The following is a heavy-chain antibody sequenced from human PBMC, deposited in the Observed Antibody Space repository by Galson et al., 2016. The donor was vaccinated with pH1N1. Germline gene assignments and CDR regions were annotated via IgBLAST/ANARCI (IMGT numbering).Heavy chain of an antibody. D-gene: IGHD4-17*01. CDR3: PRDRGFLSVTTSAFHM. V-gene: IGHV3-7*03. Sequence: LRLSCAASGFTFSRYWMSWVRQAPGKGLEWVANIKQDGSEKNYVDSVKGRFTVSRDNAKNSLYLQMNSLRGGDTAVYYCPRDRGFLSVTTSAFHMWGQGTMVTVSS. CDR2: IKQDGSEK. CDR1: GFTFSRYW. J-gene: IGHJ3*02.